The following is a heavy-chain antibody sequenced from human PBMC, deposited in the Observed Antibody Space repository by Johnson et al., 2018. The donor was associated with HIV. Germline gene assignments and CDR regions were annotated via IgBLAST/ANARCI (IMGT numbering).Heavy chain of an antibody. CDR1: GFTFSSYA. CDR3: ARERGRIASDAFDI. V-gene: IGHV3-30*04. CDR2: ISYDGSNK. Sequence: VQLVESGGGVVQPGRSLRLSCAASGFTFSSYAMHWVRQAPGKGLEWVAVISYDGSNKYYADSVKGRFTISRDNSKKTLYLQMNSLRAEDTAVYYCARERGRIASDAFDIWGQGTMVTVSS. D-gene: IGHD6-13*01. J-gene: IGHJ3*02.